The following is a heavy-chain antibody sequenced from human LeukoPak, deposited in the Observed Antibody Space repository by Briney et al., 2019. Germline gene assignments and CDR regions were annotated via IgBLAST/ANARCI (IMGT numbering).Heavy chain of an antibody. CDR2: SISKIDGGTT. Sequence: GGSLRLSCAASGFTFSNAWMTWVRQAPGKGLEWVGRSISKIDGGTTDYAAPVKGRFTISRDDSQNTVYLQKNSLKTEDTAMYYCTTTIDYWGQGTLVTVSS. D-gene: IGHD4-11*01. CDR3: TTTIDY. CDR1: GFTFSNAW. V-gene: IGHV3-15*01. J-gene: IGHJ4*02.